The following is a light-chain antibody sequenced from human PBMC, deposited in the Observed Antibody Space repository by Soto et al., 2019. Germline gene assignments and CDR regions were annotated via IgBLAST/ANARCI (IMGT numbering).Light chain of an antibody. CDR2: DAS. Sequence: EIVLTQSPATLSLSPGERATLSYRASQSISSSLAWYQQKPGQAPRLLIHDASSRVTGIPARFSGSGSETDFTLTISSLEPEDFAVYYCQQRRDWPPSITFGQGTRLVMK. CDR1: QSISSS. CDR3: QQRRDWPPSIT. V-gene: IGKV3-11*01. J-gene: IGKJ5*01.